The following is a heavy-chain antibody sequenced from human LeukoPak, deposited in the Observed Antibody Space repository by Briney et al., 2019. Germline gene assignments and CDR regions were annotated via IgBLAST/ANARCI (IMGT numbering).Heavy chain of an antibody. D-gene: IGHD6-19*01. V-gene: IGHV6-1*01. CDR2: TYYRSKWNN. Sequence: SQTLSLTCAISGDSVSSNSAAWNWIRQSPSRGLEWLGRTYYRSKWNNDYAVSVKSRITINPDTSKNQFSLQLNSVPPEDTAVYYCARGHHSSGWYCLDYWGQGTLVTVSS. J-gene: IGHJ4*02. CDR3: ARGHHSSGWYCLDY. CDR1: GDSVSSNSAA.